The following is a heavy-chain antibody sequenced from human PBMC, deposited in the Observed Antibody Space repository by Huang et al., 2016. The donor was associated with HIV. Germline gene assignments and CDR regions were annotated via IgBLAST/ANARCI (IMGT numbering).Heavy chain of an antibody. D-gene: IGHD6-25*01. CDR1: GFPLTTTGVG. V-gene: IGHV2-5*01. Sequence: QITLRESGPALVKPTQTLTLTCTFSGFPLTTTGVGVGWTRQPPGQALEWLAFIYSNGDGRYSPSLSSRLTITKDTSKNQVFLTMTNMDPVDTATYYCAHSTDASAATFYFDFWGQGTLVAVSS. J-gene: IGHJ4*02. CDR2: IYSNGDG. CDR3: AHSTDASAATFYFDF.